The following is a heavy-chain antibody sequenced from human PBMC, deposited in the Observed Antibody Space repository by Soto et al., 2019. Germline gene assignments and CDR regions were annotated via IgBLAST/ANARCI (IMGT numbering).Heavy chain of an antibody. D-gene: IGHD2-21*01. Sequence: GASVKVSCKASGGTFSNYVVNWVRQAPGQGLEWMGRIIPISGAANYAQKFQGRVTITADKSTSTSYMELSSLGSEDTAVYYWARDMTRSVVPYFDFWGQGTLVTVSS. CDR3: ARDMTRSVVPYFDF. V-gene: IGHV1-69*06. CDR2: IIPISGAA. CDR1: GGTFSNYV. J-gene: IGHJ4*02.